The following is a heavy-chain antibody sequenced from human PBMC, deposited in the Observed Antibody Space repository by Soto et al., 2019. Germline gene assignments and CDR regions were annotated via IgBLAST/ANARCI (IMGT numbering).Heavy chain of an antibody. CDR2: IYYSGTT. V-gene: IGHV4-28*01. Sequence: QVQLQESGPGLVKPSDTLSLTCAVSGYSISSSNWWGWIRQPPGKGLEWIGYIYYSGTTYYNPSLKSRVTQSXXTAKNQFSLKLTSVTAVDTAVYYCARREIQGPIDYWGQGTLVTVSS. D-gene: IGHD1-26*01. CDR1: GYSISSSNW. CDR3: ARREIQGPIDY. J-gene: IGHJ4*02.